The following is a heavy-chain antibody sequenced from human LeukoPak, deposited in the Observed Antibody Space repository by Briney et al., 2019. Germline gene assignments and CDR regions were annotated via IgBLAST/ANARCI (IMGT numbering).Heavy chain of an antibody. D-gene: IGHD2-2*02. J-gene: IGHJ4*02. CDR2: ITYSGNT. CDR1: GGSLSSGPYY. CDR3: AKTYQLLYD. Sequence: SETLSLTCTVSGGSLSSGPYYWIWIRQHPGKGLEWIGYITYSGNTYYYPALNSRVTVSLDTSKTQFSLKLSSVTAADTAVYYCAKTYQLLYDWGQGTLVTVSS. V-gene: IGHV4-31*03.